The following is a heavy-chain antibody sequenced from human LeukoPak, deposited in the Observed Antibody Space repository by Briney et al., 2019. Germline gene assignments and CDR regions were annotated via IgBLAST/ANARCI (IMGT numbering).Heavy chain of an antibody. D-gene: IGHD3-22*01. CDR2: INHSGST. Sequence: SETLSLTCAVYGGSFRGYQWSWIRQPPGKGLEWIGEINHSGSTNYNPSLKSRVNISVDTSKNQFSLKLSSVTAADTAVYYCARTSIYYDSSGYRSWGQGTLVTVSS. V-gene: IGHV4-34*01. CDR3: ARTSIYYDSSGYRS. J-gene: IGHJ5*02. CDR1: GGSFRGYQ.